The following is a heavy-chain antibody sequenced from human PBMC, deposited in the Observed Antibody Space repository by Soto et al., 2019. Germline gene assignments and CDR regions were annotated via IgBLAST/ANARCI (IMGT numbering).Heavy chain of an antibody. CDR2: ISSGSRTI. Sequence: PVGSLRLSCAASGFTFSSYSVNWVRQAPGKGLEWVSYISSGSRTIFYADSVKGRFTVSRDNAKNSQYLQMNSLRDEDTAVYYCTREDILGARSFDYWGRGTLVTVSS. CDR1: GFTFSSYS. J-gene: IGHJ4*02. D-gene: IGHD1-26*01. V-gene: IGHV3-48*02. CDR3: TREDILGARSFDY.